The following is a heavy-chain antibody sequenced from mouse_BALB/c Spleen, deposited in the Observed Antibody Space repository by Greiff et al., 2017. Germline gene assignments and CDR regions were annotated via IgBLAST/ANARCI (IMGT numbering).Heavy chain of an antibody. CDR3: ARRQNWEGFAY. CDR2: ISYSGST. Sequence: EVQGVESGPGLVKPSQSLSLTCTVTGYSITSDYAWNWIRQFPGNKLEWMGYISYSGSTSYNPSLKSRISITRDTSKNQFFLQLNSVTTEDTATYYCARRQNWEGFAYWGQGTLVTVSA. V-gene: IGHV3-2*02. CDR1: GYSITSDYA. J-gene: IGHJ3*01. D-gene: IGHD4-1*01.